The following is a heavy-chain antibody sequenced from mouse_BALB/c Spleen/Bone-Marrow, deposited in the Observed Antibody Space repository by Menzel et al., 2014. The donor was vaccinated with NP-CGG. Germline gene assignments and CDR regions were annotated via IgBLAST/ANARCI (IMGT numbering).Heavy chain of an antibody. J-gene: IGHJ2*01. CDR3: ARNFDS. V-gene: IGHV1S34*01. Sequence: LVRTGASVKISCKASGYSFTGYYIHWVRQSHGKSLERIGYISSYNDATNYNQKFKGKATFTLDTSSSAAYMQFNSLTSEDSAVYYCARNFDSWGQGTTLTVSS. CDR1: GYSFTGYY. CDR2: ISSYNDAT.